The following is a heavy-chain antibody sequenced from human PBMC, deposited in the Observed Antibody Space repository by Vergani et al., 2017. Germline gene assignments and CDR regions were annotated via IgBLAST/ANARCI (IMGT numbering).Heavy chain of an antibody. V-gene: IGHV3-23*01. Sequence: EVQLLESGGGLVQPGGSLRLSCAASGFSFSSYAMGWVRQAPGEGREWVSAISGSGGSTYYADSVKGRFTMSRDNSKNTLFLQMNSLRAEDTAVYYCAAAGTTSDYWGQGTLVTVSS. J-gene: IGHJ4*02. CDR1: GFSFSSYA. CDR3: AAAGTTSDY. CDR2: ISGSGGST. D-gene: IGHD6-13*01.